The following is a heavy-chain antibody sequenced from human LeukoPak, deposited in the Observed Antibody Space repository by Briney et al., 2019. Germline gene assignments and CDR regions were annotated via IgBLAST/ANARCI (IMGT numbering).Heavy chain of an antibody. Sequence: GGSLRLSCAASGFTFSTYAMSWVRQAPGKGLEWVSAISGGGGSTYYADSVKGRFTISRDNSKNTLYLQMNSLRAEDTAIYYCAKDYGSSSTNWFDPWGQGTLVTVSS. J-gene: IGHJ5*02. CDR2: ISGGGGST. CDR3: AKDYGSSSTNWFDP. CDR1: GFTFSTYA. V-gene: IGHV3-23*01. D-gene: IGHD6-6*01.